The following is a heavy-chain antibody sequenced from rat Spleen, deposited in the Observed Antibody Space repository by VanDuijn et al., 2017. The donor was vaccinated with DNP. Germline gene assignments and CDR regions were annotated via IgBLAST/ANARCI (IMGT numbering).Heavy chain of an antibody. CDR3: TTVYGGYSGWFAS. V-gene: IGHV5-27*01. Sequence: EVQLVESGGGLVQPGRSLKLSCGASGFTFSKYGMAWVRQAPTKGLEWVASISTVGDNAYYRDSVKGRFTISRDNAKSSLYLQMDSLRSEDTATYYCTTVYGGYSGWFASWGQGTLVTVSS. CDR2: ISTVGDNA. J-gene: IGHJ3*01. D-gene: IGHD1-11*01. CDR1: GFTFSKYG.